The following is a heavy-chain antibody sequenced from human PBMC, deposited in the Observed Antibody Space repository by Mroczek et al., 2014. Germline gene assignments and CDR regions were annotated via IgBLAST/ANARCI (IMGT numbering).Heavy chain of an antibody. CDR1: GFTFSSYA. CDR3: AKDHGSGWRNYYYGMDV. J-gene: IGHJ6*02. Sequence: VQLVESGGGLVQPGGSLRLSCAASGFTFSSYAMSWVRQAPGKGLEWVSAISGSGGSTYYADSVKGRFTISRDNSKNTLYLQMNSLRAEDTAVYYCAKDHGSGWRNYYYGMDVWGQGTTVTGLL. D-gene: IGHD6-19*01. V-gene: IGHV3-23*04. CDR2: ISGSGGST.